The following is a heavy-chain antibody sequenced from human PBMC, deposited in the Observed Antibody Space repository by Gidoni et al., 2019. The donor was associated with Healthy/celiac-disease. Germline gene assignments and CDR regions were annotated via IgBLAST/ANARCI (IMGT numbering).Heavy chain of an antibody. V-gene: IGHV4-39*01. J-gene: IGHJ5*02. D-gene: IGHD3-22*01. CDR3: ARHTPVSGYYPNWFDP. Sequence: QLQLQESGPGLVKPSETLSLTCTVSGCPIRSSSYDWGGIRQPPGKGREWIGSSYYSGNNYYNPSLKIRVTISVDTSKNQFSLNLSSVTAADTAVYYCARHTPVSGYYPNWFDPWGQGTLVTVSS. CDR2: SYYSGNN. CDR1: GCPIRSSSYD.